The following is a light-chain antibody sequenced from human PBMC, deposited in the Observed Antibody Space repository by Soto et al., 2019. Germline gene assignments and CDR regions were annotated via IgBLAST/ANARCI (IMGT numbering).Light chain of an antibody. V-gene: IGLV2-14*01. Sequence: QSVLTQPASVSGYPGQSIAISCTGTSSDIGAYNYVSWYQHHPGKAPKLMIYEVSNRPSGVSNRFSGSKSGNTASLTISGLQAEDAADYYCSSHTSSSMYVFGGGTKVTVL. CDR3: SSHTSSSMYV. CDR1: SSDIGAYNY. J-gene: IGLJ1*01. CDR2: EVS.